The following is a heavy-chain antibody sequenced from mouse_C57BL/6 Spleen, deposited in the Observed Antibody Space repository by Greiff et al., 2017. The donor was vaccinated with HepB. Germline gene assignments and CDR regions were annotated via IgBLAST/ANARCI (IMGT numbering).Heavy chain of an antibody. CDR1: GYSFTSYY. CDR2: IYPGSGNT. Sequence: QVQLQQSGPELVKPGASVKISCKASGYSFTSYYIHWVKQRPGQGLEWIGWIYPGSGNTKYNEKFKGKATLTADTSSSTAYMQLSSLTSEDSAVYYCARRSNAWYFDVWGTGTTVTVSS. J-gene: IGHJ1*03. V-gene: IGHV1-66*01. D-gene: IGHD2-5*01. CDR3: ARRSNAWYFDV.